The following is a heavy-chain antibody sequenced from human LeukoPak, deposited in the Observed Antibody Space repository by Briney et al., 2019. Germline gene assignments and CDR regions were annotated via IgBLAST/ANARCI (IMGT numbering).Heavy chain of an antibody. CDR1: GFTFSSYS. CDR2: ISSSSSYI. CDR3: ASFAKSRREWSHLRYFDY. J-gene: IGHJ4*02. D-gene: IGHD3-3*01. Sequence: PGGSLRLSCAASGFTFSSYSMNWVRQAPGKGLEWVSSISSSSSYIYYADSVRGRFTISRDNAKNSLYLQMNSLRAEDTAVYYCASFAKSRREWSHLRYFDYWGQGTLVTVSS. V-gene: IGHV3-21*01.